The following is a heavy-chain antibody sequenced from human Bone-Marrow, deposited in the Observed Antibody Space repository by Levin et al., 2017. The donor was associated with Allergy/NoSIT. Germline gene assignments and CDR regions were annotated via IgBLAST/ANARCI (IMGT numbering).Heavy chain of an antibody. CDR3: AREGAVAVNYFDP. CDR2: IHNTGST. V-gene: IGHV4-31*03. D-gene: IGHD2-15*01. J-gene: IGHJ5*02. CDR1: GGSMSTGGKY. Sequence: LRLSCNVSGGSMSTGGKYWSWIRQLPGKGLEWIGNIHNTGSTNYNPTLKSRVAISEDTSKNQFYLKLSSVTVADTAVYYCAREGAVAVNYFDPWGQGTLVIVSS.